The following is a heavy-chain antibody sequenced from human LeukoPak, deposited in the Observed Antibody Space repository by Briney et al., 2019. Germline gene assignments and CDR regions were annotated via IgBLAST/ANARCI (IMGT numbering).Heavy chain of an antibody. V-gene: IGHV3-43*01. D-gene: IGHD5-18*01. CDR3: VRDGPGYSYGNKWLDP. J-gene: IGHJ5*02. CDR2: IRWDGGTT. Sequence: PGGSLRLSCAASGFTFDDYSMRWVRQVPGTGLEWVSLIRWDGGTTNYADSVKGRFTISRDNRENAVYLQMNSLRIEDTAIYYCVRDGPGYSYGNKWLDPWGRGTLVTVSS. CDR1: GFTFDDYS.